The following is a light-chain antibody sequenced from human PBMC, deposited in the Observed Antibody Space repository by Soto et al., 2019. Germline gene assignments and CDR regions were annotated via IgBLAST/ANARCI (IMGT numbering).Light chain of an antibody. CDR3: QQYGSSLIT. CDR2: GAY. Sequence: EIVLTQSPGTLSLSPGERATLSCRASQSVNSGYLAWYQQKPGQAPRLLIYGAYRRATGIPDRFSGSGSGTDFTLTISRLEPEDFAVYYCQQYGSSLITFGQGTRLEIK. V-gene: IGKV3-20*01. CDR1: QSVNSGY. J-gene: IGKJ5*01.